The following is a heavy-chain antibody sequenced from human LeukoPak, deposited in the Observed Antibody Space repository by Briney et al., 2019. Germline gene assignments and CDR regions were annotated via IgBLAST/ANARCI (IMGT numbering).Heavy chain of an antibody. CDR1: GYSISSGHY. CDR2: IYHSGST. CDR3: ARGELTTVTTGAFDI. D-gene: IGHD4-17*01. Sequence: SETLSLTCAVSGYSISSGHYWGWIRQPPGKGLEWIGSIYHSGSTYYNPSLKSRVTISVDTSKNQFSLKLSSVTAADTAVYYCARGELTTVTTGAFDIWGQGTMVTVSS. J-gene: IGHJ3*02. V-gene: IGHV4-38-2*01.